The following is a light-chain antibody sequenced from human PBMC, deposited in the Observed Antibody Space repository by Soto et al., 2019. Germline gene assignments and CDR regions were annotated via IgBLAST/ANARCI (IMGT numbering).Light chain of an antibody. CDR1: QSIASD. CDR2: GAS. J-gene: IGKJ1*01. V-gene: IGKV3-20*01. Sequence: EIVMTQSPATLSVSLGERATLTFRASQSIASDLAWYQQKPGQAPRLLIYGASNRATGIPDRFSGSGSGTDFTLTISRLEPEDFAVYYCQQYGSSGTFGQGTKVDNK. CDR3: QQYGSSGT.